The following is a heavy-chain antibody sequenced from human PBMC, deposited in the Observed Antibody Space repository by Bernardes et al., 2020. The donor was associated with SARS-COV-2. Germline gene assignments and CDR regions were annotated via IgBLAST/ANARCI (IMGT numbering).Heavy chain of an antibody. Sequence: ASVKVSCKASGYTFSVNYLHWVRQAPGQGLEWMGWINPISGATNYAQKFQGRVTMTRDTSISTAYMELSRLRSDDTAVYYCATQVVVDAFDIWGQGTMVTVSS. CDR1: GYTFSVNY. D-gene: IGHD2-15*01. CDR2: INPISGAT. V-gene: IGHV1-2*02. J-gene: IGHJ3*02. CDR3: ATQVVVDAFDI.